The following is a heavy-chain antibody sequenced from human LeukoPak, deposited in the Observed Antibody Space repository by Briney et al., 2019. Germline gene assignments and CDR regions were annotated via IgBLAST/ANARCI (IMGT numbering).Heavy chain of an antibody. V-gene: IGHV3-48*03. CDR3: AELGITMIGGV. J-gene: IGHJ6*04. D-gene: IGHD3-10*02. CDR2: ISSSGSII. Sequence: GGSLRLSCAASGFTFSSYEMNWVRQAPGKGLEGVSYISSSGSIIYYADSVKVRFTVSRYNAKNSLYLQMTSLRAEATAVYYCAELGITMIGGVWGKGTTVTISS. CDR1: GFTFSSYE.